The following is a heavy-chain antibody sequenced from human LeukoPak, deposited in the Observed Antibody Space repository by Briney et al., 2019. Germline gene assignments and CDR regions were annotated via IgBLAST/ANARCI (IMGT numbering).Heavy chain of an antibody. CDR1: GYTFTGHY. J-gene: IGHJ4*02. Sequence: GASVKVSCKASGYTFTGHYMHWVRQAPGQGLEWMGWINPNSGGTNYAQKFQGRVTMTRDTSISTAYMELSRLRSDDTAVYYCARDVSGSYSADYWGQGTLVTVSS. CDR3: ARDVSGSYSADY. D-gene: IGHD1-26*01. V-gene: IGHV1-2*02. CDR2: INPNSGGT.